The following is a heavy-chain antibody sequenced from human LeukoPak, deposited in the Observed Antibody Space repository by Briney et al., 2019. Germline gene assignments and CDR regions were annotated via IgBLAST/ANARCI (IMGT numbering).Heavy chain of an antibody. Sequence: SETLSLTCAVYGGSFSGYYWSWIRQPPGKGLEWIGEINHSGSTNYNPSLKSRVTISVDTSKNQFSLKLSSVTAADTAVYYCARVPRFTNWFDPWGQGTLVTVSS. V-gene: IGHV4-34*01. J-gene: IGHJ5*02. CDR2: INHSGST. D-gene: IGHD3-3*01. CDR3: ARVPRFTNWFDP. CDR1: GGSFSGYY.